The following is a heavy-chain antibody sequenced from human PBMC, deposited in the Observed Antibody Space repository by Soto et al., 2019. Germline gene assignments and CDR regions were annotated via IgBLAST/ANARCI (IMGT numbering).Heavy chain of an antibody. CDR2: ISWNGESV. Sequence: EVQLVESGGGLVQPGRSLCLSCAASGFNFDDYAMHWVRQPPGKGLEWVAGISWNGESVSYADSVKGRFTISRDNAKNSLSLHMASLRAEDTAFYYCVKDTYLLVGATHFDFWGQGALVTVSS. J-gene: IGHJ4*02. CDR1: GFNFDDYA. V-gene: IGHV3-9*01. D-gene: IGHD1-26*01. CDR3: VKDTYLLVGATHFDF.